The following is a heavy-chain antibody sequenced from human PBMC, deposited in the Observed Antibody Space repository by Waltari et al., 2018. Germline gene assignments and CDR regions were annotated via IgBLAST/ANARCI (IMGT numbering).Heavy chain of an antibody. CDR3: ARERGNRDDAFDI. CDR2: IYSGGST. Sequence: EVQLVESGGGLIQPGGSLRLSCAASGFTVSSNYMSWVRQAPGKGLEWVSVIYSGGSTYYADSVKGRFTISRDNSKNTLYLQMNSLRAEDTAVYYCARERGNRDDAFDIWGQGTMVTVSS. D-gene: IGHD6-13*01. CDR1: GFTVSSNY. V-gene: IGHV3-53*01. J-gene: IGHJ3*02.